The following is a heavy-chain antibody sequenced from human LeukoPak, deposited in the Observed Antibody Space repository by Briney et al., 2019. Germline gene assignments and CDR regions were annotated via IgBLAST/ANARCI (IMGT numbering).Heavy chain of an antibody. CDR3: EAVTNEGEKVY. Sequence: ASVKVSCKASGYTFTSYGISWVRQAPGQGLEWMGIINPSGGSTSYAQKFQGRVTMTRDTSTSTAYMELSSLRSEDTAVYYCEAVTNEGEKVYWGQGTLVTVSS. J-gene: IGHJ4*02. CDR1: GYTFTSYG. D-gene: IGHD4-17*01. CDR2: INPSGGST. V-gene: IGHV1-46*01.